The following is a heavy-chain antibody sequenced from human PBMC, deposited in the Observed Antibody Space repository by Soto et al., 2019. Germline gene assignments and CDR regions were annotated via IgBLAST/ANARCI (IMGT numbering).Heavy chain of an antibody. D-gene: IGHD3-10*01. CDR3: ARDRKYYYGSGSYSEAGYYYYYGMDV. V-gene: IGHV4-39*02. Sequence: SDTLSLTCTVSGGSISSSSYYWGWIRQPPGKGLEWIGSIYYSGSTYYNPSLKSRVTISVDTSKNQFSLKLSSVTAADTAVYYCARDRKYYYGSGSYSEAGYYYYYGMDVWGQGTTVTVSS. J-gene: IGHJ6*02. CDR2: IYYSGST. CDR1: GGSISSSSYY.